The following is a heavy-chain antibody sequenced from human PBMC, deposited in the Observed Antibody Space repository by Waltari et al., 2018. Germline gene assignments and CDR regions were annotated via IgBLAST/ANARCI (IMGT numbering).Heavy chain of an antibody. CDR2: IIPIFGTA. CDR1: GGTFSSYA. J-gene: IGHJ4*02. CDR3: AREGGLGELLAHFDY. D-gene: IGHD3-10*01. V-gene: IGHV1-69*12. Sequence: QVQLVQSGAEVKKPGSSVKVSCKASGGTFSSYAISWVRQAPGHGIEWMGGIIPIFGTANYAQKFQGRVTITADESTSTAYMELSSLGSEETAVYYCAREGGLGELLAHFDYWGQGTLVTVSS.